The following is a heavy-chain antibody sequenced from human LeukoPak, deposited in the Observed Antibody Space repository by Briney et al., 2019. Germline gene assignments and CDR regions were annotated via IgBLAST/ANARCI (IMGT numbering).Heavy chain of an antibody. CDR2: ISWNSGSI. V-gene: IGHV3-9*01. J-gene: IGHJ4*02. CDR3: AKGEWELTKYYFDY. CDR1: GFTFDDYA. Sequence: GRSLRLSCAASGFTFDDYAMHWVRHAPGKGLVGVSGISWNSGSIGYADSVKGRFTISRDNAKNSLYLQINGLRAEDTALYYCAKGEWELTKYYFDYWGQGTLVTVSS. D-gene: IGHD1-26*01.